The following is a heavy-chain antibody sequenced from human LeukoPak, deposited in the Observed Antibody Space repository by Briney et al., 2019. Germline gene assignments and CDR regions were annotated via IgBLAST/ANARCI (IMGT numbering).Heavy chain of an antibody. CDR3: AREIGRVVAAVDY. J-gene: IGHJ4*02. D-gene: IGHD2-15*01. CDR1: GYTFTGYY. V-gene: IGHV1-2*06. CDR2: INPNSCGT. Sequence: ASVKVSCKASGYTFTGYYMHWVRQAPGQGLEWMGRINPNSCGTNYAQKFPGRVTMTRDTSISTAYMERSRLRSDDTAVYYCAREIGRVVAAVDYWGQGTLVTVSS.